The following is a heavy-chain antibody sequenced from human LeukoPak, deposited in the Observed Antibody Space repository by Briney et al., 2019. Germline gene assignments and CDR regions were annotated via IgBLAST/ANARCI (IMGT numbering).Heavy chain of an antibody. CDR2: ISSSSSTI. V-gene: IGHV3-48*04. J-gene: IGHJ4*02. Sequence: GGSLRLSCAASGFTFSSYGMTRVRQAPGKGLEWVSYISSSSSTIYYADSVKGRFTISRDNAKNSLYLQMNSLRAEDTAVYYCARNSYDYVWGSYDRTSADYWGQGTLVTVSS. CDR1: GFTFSSYG. CDR3: ARNSYDYVWGSYDRTSADY. D-gene: IGHD3-16*01.